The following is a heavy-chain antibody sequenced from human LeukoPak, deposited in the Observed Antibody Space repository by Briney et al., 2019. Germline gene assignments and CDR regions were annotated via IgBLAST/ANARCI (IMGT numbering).Heavy chain of an antibody. CDR3: STDRGTY. Sequence: PGGTLRLSCAASGVTFSTSWMNWVRRAPGKGLEWVALIKQHGSEIYYAASEKDRFTISKDVAASSLYVQMRTLRAEDTGVYGCSTDRGTYWGQGTLVTVSS. CDR1: GVTFSTSW. D-gene: IGHD3-10*01. J-gene: IGHJ4*02. V-gene: IGHV3-7*01. CDR2: IKQHGSEI.